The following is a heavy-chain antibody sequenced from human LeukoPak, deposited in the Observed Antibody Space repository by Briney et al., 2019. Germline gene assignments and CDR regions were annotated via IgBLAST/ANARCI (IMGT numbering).Heavy chain of an antibody. Sequence: SETLSLTCTVSGGSLSSSSYYWGWIRQPPGKGLEWIGSIYYSGSTYYNPSLKSRVTISVDTSKNQFSLKLSSVTAADTAVYYCARHLTVGGGPFDYWGQGTLVTVSS. V-gene: IGHV4-39*01. CDR2: IYYSGST. CDR1: GGSLSSSSYY. CDR3: ARHLTVGGGPFDY. D-gene: IGHD4-11*01. J-gene: IGHJ4*02.